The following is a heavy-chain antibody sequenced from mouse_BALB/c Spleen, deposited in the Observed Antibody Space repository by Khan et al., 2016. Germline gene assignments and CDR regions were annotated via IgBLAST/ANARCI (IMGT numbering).Heavy chain of an antibody. D-gene: IGHD1-1*01. CDR1: GYTFASYY. CDR3: AKSLHYYGSTYFDY. Sequence: QVRLQQSGPDLVKPGASVRISCKASGYTFASYYIHWVKQRPGQGLEWIGWIYPGNFNTKYNEKFKGKATLTADKSSSTAYMQLSSLTSEDSAVYFCAKSLHYYGSTYFDYWGQGTTLTVSS. V-gene: IGHV1S56*01. CDR2: IYPGNFNT. J-gene: IGHJ2*01.